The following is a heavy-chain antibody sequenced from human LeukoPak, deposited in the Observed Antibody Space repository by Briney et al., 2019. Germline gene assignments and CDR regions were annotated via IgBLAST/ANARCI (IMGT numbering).Heavy chain of an antibody. CDR3: AGDQLALNALDI. Sequence: SETLSLTCTVSGGSISTHYWTWIRQPPGKGLEWIGYISYIGSTNYSPSLKSRVTISIDTSKNQFSLRLTSVTAPDTALYYCAGDQLALNALDIWGQGTLVTVSS. J-gene: IGHJ3*02. D-gene: IGHD1-1*01. CDR1: GGSISTHY. V-gene: IGHV4-59*11. CDR2: ISYIGST.